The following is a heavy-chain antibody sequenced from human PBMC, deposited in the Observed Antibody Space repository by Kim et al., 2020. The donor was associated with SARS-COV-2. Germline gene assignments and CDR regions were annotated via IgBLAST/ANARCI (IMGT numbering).Heavy chain of an antibody. D-gene: IGHD3-10*01. CDR2: IYYSGST. Sequence: SETLSLTCTVSGGSFSSGSYYWSWIRQPPGKGLEWIGYIYYSGSTYYNPSLKSRVTISVETSKNQFSLKLSSVTAADTAVYYCARGGLWFGDVGYYYGMDFWGQGTTVTVSS. J-gene: IGHJ6*02. V-gene: IGHV4-61*01. CDR1: GGSFSSGSYY. CDR3: ARGGLWFGDVGYYYGMDF.